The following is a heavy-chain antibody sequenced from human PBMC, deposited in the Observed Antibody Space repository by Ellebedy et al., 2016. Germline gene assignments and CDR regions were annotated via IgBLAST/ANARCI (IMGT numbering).Heavy chain of an antibody. Sequence: SETLSLTXAVYGGSFSGYYWSWIRQPPGKGLEWIGEINHSGSTNYNPSLKSRVTISVDTSKNQFSLKLSSVTAADTAVYYCARDYYYYGMDVWGQGTTVTVSS. CDR1: GGSFSGYY. CDR2: INHSGST. V-gene: IGHV4-34*01. CDR3: ARDYYYYGMDV. J-gene: IGHJ6*02.